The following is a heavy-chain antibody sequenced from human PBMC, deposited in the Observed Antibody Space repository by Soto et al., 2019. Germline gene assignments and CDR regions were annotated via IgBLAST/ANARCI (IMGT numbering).Heavy chain of an antibody. D-gene: IGHD2-15*01. V-gene: IGHV4-59*08. CDR2: IYYSGST. Sequence: SETLSLTCTVSGGSISSYYWSWIRQPPGKGLEWIGYIYYSGSTNYNPSLKSRVTISVDTSKNQFSLRVNSVTAADTAVYYCGRVVEGATRHTDFDSCGQRILVPAPS. J-gene: IGHJ5*01. CDR1: GGSISSYY. CDR3: GRVVEGATRHTDFDS.